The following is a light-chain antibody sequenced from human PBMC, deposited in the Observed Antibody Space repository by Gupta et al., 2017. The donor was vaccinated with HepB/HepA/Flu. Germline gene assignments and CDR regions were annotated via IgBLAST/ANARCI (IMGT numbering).Light chain of an antibody. J-gene: IGKJ5*01. CDR1: QYIGTW. V-gene: IGKV1-12*01. Sequence: DFLVTHSPSPVSASPGDRVTISCRASQYIGTWLAWYQQKPGKAPNLLINAASNLQSGVPSRFSGSGSGTDFILTINSLQPEDSATYFCQQGNRCPPTFGPGTRLEIK. CDR2: AAS. CDR3: QQGNRCPPT.